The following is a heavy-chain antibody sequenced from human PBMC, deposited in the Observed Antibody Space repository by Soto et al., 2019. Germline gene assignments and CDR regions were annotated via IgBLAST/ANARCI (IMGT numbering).Heavy chain of an antibody. V-gene: IGHV4-61*01. CDR2: IYYSGST. J-gene: IGHJ6*02. CDR1: GGSVSSGSYY. Sequence: QVQLQESGPGLVKPSETLSLTCTVSGGSVSSGSYYWSWIRQPPGKGLEWIGYIYYSGSTNSNPSLKRRVTISVDTSKDQFSLKLCGVTAADTAVYYCARGPSYYCIDVWGQGTTVTGSS. CDR3: ARGPSYYCIDV.